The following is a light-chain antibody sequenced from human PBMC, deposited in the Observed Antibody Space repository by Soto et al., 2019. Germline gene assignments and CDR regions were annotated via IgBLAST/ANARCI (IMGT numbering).Light chain of an antibody. Sequence: EIVLTQSPGTLSLSPGERATLFCRASQSVRNSYLAWYQQKPGQAPRLLIYGASGRATGTPDRSSGSGSGTDFTLTISRLEPEDFAVYYCQQYGSSPYTFGQGTKLEI. V-gene: IGKV3-20*01. J-gene: IGKJ2*01. CDR1: QSVRNSY. CDR3: QQYGSSPYT. CDR2: GAS.